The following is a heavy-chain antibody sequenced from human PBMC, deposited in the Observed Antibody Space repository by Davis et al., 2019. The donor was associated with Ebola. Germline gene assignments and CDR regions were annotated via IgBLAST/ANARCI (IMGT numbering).Heavy chain of an antibody. V-gene: IGHV4-34*01. J-gene: IGHJ5*02. Sequence: MPSETLSLTCAVYGGSFSGYYWSWIRQPPGKGLEWIGEINHSGSTNYNPSLKSRVTISVDTSKNQFSLKLSSVTAADTAVYYCARGYYDFWSGTGGTNWFDPWGQGTLVTVSS. D-gene: IGHD3-3*01. CDR2: INHSGST. CDR3: ARGYYDFWSGTGGTNWFDP. CDR1: GGSFSGYY.